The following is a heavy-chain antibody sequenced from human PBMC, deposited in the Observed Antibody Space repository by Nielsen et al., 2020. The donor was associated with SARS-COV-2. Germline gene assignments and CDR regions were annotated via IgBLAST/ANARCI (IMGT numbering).Heavy chain of an antibody. J-gene: IGHJ6*02. V-gene: IGHV6-1*01. D-gene: IGHD1-26*01. CDR3: AIDPYRVALGIVATTSSYGMDV. Sequence: SETMSLTSALSGDSVSSKSAAWNWIRQSPSRGLEWLGRTYYRSKWYNDYAVSVKSRITINPDTSKNQFSLQLNSVTPEDTAVYYCAIDPYRVALGIVATTSSYGMDVWGQGTTVTVSS. CDR1: GDSVSSKSAA. CDR2: TYYRSKWYN.